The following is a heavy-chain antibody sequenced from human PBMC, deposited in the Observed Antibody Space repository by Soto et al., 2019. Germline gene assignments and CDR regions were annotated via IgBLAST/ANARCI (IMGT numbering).Heavy chain of an antibody. CDR3: ASQKGFQYSSGWYVSEYFQH. CDR1: GYSFTSYW. Sequence: GESLKISCKGSGYSFTSYWIGWVRQMPGKGLEWMGIIYPGDSDTRYSPSFQGQVTISADKSISTAYLQWSSLKASDTAMYYCASQKGFQYSSGWYVSEYFQHWGQGTLVTVSS. D-gene: IGHD6-19*01. CDR2: IYPGDSDT. J-gene: IGHJ1*01. V-gene: IGHV5-51*01.